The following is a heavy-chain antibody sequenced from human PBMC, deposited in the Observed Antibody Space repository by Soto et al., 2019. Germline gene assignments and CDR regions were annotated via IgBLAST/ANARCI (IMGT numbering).Heavy chain of an antibody. CDR3: AGRSPGGLPGSYYYGMDV. J-gene: IGHJ6*02. Sequence: QLQLQESGPGLVKPSETLSLTCTVSDGSISSTNYYWGWIRQPPGKGLEWIGSIYYTGSTYYNPSLQSRVTISVDTSKNQFSLKLSSVTAADTAVYYCAGRSPGGLPGSYYYGMDVWGQGTTVTVSS. CDR1: DGSISSTNYY. D-gene: IGHD3-10*01. CDR2: IYYTGST. V-gene: IGHV4-39*01.